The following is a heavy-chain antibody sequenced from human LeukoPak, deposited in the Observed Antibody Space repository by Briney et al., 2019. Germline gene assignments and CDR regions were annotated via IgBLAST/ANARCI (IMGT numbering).Heavy chain of an antibody. CDR1: GFPFSDYL. D-gene: IGHD3-16*01. Sequence: PGGSLRLSCVASGFPFSDYLLTWVRQAPGKGLEWVANIKQDGSEKYYVDSVRGRFTISRDNTKNSLYLQINSLKAEDTAVYYCARENDQGFDYWGQGTLVTVSS. CDR2: IKQDGSEK. J-gene: IGHJ4*02. CDR3: ARENDQGFDY. V-gene: IGHV3-7*03.